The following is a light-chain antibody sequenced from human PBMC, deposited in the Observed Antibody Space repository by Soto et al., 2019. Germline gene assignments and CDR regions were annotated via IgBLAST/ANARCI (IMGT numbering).Light chain of an antibody. CDR2: SAS. Sequence: EIVMTQSPATLSVSPGGRATLSCRASQSISDTLAWYQQKPGQAPRLLIYSASARATGFPARFSGSGSGTDFTLTISSLQSEDFAVYYCQQYNNWPWTFDQGTKVEIK. CDR1: QSISDT. V-gene: IGKV3-15*01. J-gene: IGKJ1*01. CDR3: QQYNNWPWT.